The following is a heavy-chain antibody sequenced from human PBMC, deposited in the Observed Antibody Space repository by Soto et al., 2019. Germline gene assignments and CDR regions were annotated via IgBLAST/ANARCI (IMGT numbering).Heavy chain of an antibody. D-gene: IGHD3-22*01. Sequence: QVQLVESGGGVVQPGRSLRLSCAASGFTFSSYGMHWVRQAPGKRLEWVAVISYDGSNKYYADSVKGRFTISRDNSKNTLYLKSNSQRAEDTGVYYCAKDSRITMIVAPFDYWGQGTLVTVSS. V-gene: IGHV3-30*18. CDR1: GFTFSSYG. CDR2: ISYDGSNK. J-gene: IGHJ4*02. CDR3: AKDSRITMIVAPFDY.